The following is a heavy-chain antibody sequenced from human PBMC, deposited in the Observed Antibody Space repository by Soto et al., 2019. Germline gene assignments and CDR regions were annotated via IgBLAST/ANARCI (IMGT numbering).Heavy chain of an antibody. CDR1: GFTFSSYG. CDR2: ISYDGSNK. V-gene: IGHV3-30*18. Sequence: ESGGGVVQPGRSLRLSCAASGFTFSSYGMHWVRQAPGKGLEWVAVISYDGSNKYYADSVKGRFTISRDNSKNTLYLQMNSLRAEDTAVYYCAKGRRLLPNDYMDVWGKGTTVTVSS. D-gene: IGHD2-21*02. J-gene: IGHJ6*03. CDR3: AKGRRLLPNDYMDV.